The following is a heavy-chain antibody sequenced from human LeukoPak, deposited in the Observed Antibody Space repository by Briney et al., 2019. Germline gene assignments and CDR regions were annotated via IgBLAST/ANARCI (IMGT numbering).Heavy chain of an antibody. V-gene: IGHV3-7*01. J-gene: IGHJ4*02. CDR1: GFSFSTYG. Sequence: GGSLRLSCAASGFSFSTYGMFWVRQAPGKGLEWVANIKQDGSEKYYVDSVKGRFTISRDNAKNSLYLQMNSLRAGDTGVDYWARDSWELRGPWGQGTLVTVSS. CDR3: ARDSWELRGP. D-gene: IGHD1-26*01. CDR2: IKQDGSEK.